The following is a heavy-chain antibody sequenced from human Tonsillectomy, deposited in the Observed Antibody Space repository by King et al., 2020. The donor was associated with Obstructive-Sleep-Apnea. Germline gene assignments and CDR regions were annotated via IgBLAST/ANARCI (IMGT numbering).Heavy chain of an antibody. D-gene: IGHD3-22*01. CDR1: GGSISSSNYY. J-gene: IGHJ5*02. Sequence: QLQESGPGLVKPSETLSLTCTVSGGSISSSNYYWGWIRQPPGKGLEWIGSIYYSGSTYYNPSLKSRVTLSVDTSKNQFSLKLSSVTAADTAVYYCTRVPGLGYYYDSSGYFGFDPWGQGTLVTVSS. V-gene: IGHV4-39*07. CDR3: TRVPGLGYYYDSSGYFGFDP. CDR2: IYYSGST.